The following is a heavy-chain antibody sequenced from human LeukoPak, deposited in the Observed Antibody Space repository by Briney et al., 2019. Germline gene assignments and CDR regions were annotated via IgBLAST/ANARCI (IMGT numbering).Heavy chain of an antibody. D-gene: IGHD5-24*01. J-gene: IGHJ4*02. V-gene: IGHV1-2*02. CDR3: ARDRGRDGYIFDY. CDR2: INPNSGGT. Sequence: ASVRVSCKASGYTFTGYYMHWVRQAPGQGLEWMGWINPNSGGTNYAQKFQGRVTMTRDTSINTAYMELSRLRSDDTAVYYCARDRGRDGYIFDYWGQGTLVTVSS. CDR1: GYTFTGYY.